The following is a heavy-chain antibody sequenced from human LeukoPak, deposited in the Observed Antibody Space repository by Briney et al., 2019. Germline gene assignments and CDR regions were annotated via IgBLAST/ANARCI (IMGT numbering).Heavy chain of an antibody. D-gene: IGHD3-10*01. CDR1: GGSISSYY. V-gene: IGHV4-59*01. CDR3: ARGGGFGKLLGPYGMDV. J-gene: IGHJ6*02. Sequence: SETLSLTCTVSGGSISSYYWSWIRQPPGKGLEWIGYIYYSGSTNYNHSLKSRVTISVDTSKNQFSLKLSSVTAADTAVYYCARGGGFGKLLGPYGMDVWGQGTTVTVSS. CDR2: IYYSGST.